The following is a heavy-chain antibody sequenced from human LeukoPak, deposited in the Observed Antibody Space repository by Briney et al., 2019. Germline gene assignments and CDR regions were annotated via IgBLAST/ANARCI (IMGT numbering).Heavy chain of an antibody. J-gene: IGHJ4*02. Sequence: GGSLRLSCAASGFTFSSYVMHWVRQAPGKGLEWVTVISYDATNENYADSVKGRFTISRDNSKNTLYLQMNSLRPEDTAVYYCARDPRSSGYFFDYWGQGTLVTVSS. D-gene: IGHD3-22*01. V-gene: IGHV3-30*04. CDR1: GFTFSSYV. CDR3: ARDPRSSGYFFDY. CDR2: ISYDATNE.